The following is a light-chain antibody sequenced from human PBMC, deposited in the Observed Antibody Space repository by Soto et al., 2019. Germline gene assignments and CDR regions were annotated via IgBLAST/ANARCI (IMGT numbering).Light chain of an antibody. Sequence: AILLTRSPSSLAASVGDRVPITCRASQGIDTSLAWYQQKPGKAPKLLIYAASTLQSGVPSRFSGSGSGTDFTLTISCLQSEDFATYYCQQYYSYPPLTFGGGTKVDIK. CDR3: QQYYSYPPLT. V-gene: IGKV1-8*01. CDR1: QGIDTS. J-gene: IGKJ4*01. CDR2: AAS.